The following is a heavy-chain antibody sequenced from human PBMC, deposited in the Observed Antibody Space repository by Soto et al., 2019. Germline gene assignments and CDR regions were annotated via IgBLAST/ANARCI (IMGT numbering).Heavy chain of an antibody. CDR2: ISYSGGT. CDR1: GGSISTYN. D-gene: IGHD3-10*01. J-gene: IGHJ1*01. CDR3: VRGVLS. Sequence: SETLSLTCTVSGGSISTYNWSWVRQPPGKGLESIGYISYSGGTNYNPSLKSRVTISVDTSKNQFSLKLSSVTAADTAVYFCVRGVLSWGQGTLVTGSS. V-gene: IGHV4-59*12.